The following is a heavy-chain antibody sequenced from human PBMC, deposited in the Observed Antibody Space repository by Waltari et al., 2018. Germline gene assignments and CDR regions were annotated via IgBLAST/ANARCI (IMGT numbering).Heavy chain of an antibody. CDR2: IKQDGSEK. CDR3: ASTSSGFRTDAFDI. J-gene: IGHJ3*02. Sequence: EVQLVESGGGLVQPGGSLRLSCAASGFTFSSYWMSWVRQAPGKGLEWVANIKQDGSEKYYVDSVKGRFTISRDNAKNSLYLQMNSLRAEDTAVYYCASTSSGFRTDAFDIWGQGTMVTVSS. CDR1: GFTFSSYW. V-gene: IGHV3-7*01. D-gene: IGHD6-19*01.